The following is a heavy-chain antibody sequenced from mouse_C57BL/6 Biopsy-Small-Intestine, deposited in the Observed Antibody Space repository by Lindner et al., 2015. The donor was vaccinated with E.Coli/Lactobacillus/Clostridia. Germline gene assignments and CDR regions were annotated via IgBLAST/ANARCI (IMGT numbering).Heavy chain of an antibody. D-gene: IGHD1-1*01. Sequence: VQLQESGAELMKPGASVKLSCKATGYTFTDYWIEWIMQRPGQGLEWIGEIYPRSGNTYYNEKFKGKATLTADKSSSTAYMELRSLTSEDSAVYFCARSEGYYGSSPFAYWGQGTLVTVSA. V-gene: IGHV1-81*01. CDR2: IYPRSGNT. J-gene: IGHJ3*01. CDR3: ARSEGYYGSSPFAY. CDR1: GYTFTDYW.